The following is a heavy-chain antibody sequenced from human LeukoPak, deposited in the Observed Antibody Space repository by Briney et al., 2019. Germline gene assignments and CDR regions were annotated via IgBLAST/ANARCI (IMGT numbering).Heavy chain of an antibody. Sequence: SETLSLTCTVSGGSITNYHWSWLRQPAGKGLEWIGRIYTRGSTNYNPSLKSRVTMSVDTSKNQFSLKLSSVTAADTAVYYCAGEGHYYDSSGYYYGGEDYWGQGTLVTVSS. J-gene: IGHJ4*02. CDR3: AGEGHYYDSSGYYYGGEDY. CDR1: GGSITNYH. CDR2: IYTRGST. V-gene: IGHV4-4*07. D-gene: IGHD3-22*01.